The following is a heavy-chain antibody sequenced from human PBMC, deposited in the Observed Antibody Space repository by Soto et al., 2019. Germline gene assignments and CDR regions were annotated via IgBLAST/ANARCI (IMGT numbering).Heavy chain of an antibody. CDR3: ARDQIFGVVRTSYYYGMDV. CDR1: GDSISSSNW. CDR2: IYHSGST. J-gene: IGHJ6*02. V-gene: IGHV4-4*02. D-gene: IGHD3-3*01. Sequence: PSETLSLTCAASGDSISSSNWWSWVRQPPGEGLEWIGEIYHSGSTNYNPSLMNRVTISLDKSKNQFSLKVRSVTAADTAVYYCARDQIFGVVRTSYYYGMDVWGQGTTVTVSS.